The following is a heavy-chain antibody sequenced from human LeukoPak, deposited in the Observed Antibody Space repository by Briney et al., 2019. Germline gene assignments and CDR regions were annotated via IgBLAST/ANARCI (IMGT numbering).Heavy chain of an antibody. Sequence: KPGGSLRLSCAASGFTFSSYSMNWVRQAPGKGLKWVSSISSSSSYIYYADSVKGRFTISRDNAKNSLYLQMNSLRAEDTAVYYCASLGAAYYYYYYMDVWGKGTTVTVSS. J-gene: IGHJ6*03. D-gene: IGHD1-26*01. CDR1: GFTFSSYS. CDR3: ASLGAAYYYYYYMDV. CDR2: ISSSSSYI. V-gene: IGHV3-21*01.